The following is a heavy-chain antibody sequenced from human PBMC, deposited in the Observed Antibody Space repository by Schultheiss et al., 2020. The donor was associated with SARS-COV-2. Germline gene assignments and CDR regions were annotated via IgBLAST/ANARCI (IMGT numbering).Heavy chain of an antibody. D-gene: IGHD4-17*01. V-gene: IGHV3-11*04. Sequence: LSLTCAVYGGSFSGYYWSWIRQPPGKGLEWVSAISGSGGSTYYADSVKGRFTISRDNAKNSLYLQMNSLRAEDTAVYYCARDQDYGDYAGIDPWGQGTLVTVSS. J-gene: IGHJ5*02. CDR3: ARDQDYGDYAGIDP. CDR1: GGSFSGYY. CDR2: ISGSGGST.